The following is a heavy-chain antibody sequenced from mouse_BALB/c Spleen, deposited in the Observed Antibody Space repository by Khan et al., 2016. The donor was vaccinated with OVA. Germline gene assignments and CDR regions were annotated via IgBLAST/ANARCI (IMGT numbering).Heavy chain of an antibody. CDR1: GYTFTSYT. D-gene: IGHD2-10*01. CDR3: AREGAYYLSYGWFAY. Sequence: QVQLQQSGAELARPGASVKMSCKASGYTFTSYTMHWVKQRPGQGLEWIGYINPSSDYNNYNQKFKDKATLTADKYSSTADMQLSSLITEDSAVDYCAREGAYYLSYGWFAYWGQGTLVTVSA. CDR2: INPSSDYN. J-gene: IGHJ3*01. V-gene: IGHV1-4*01.